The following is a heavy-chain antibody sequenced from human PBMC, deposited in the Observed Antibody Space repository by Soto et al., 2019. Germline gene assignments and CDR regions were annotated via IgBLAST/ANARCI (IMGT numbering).Heavy chain of an antibody. CDR1: GYTLTSYY. J-gene: IGHJ6*02. D-gene: IGHD2-2*01. Sequence: GASVKVSCKASGYTLTSYYLHWVRQAPGQGPEWMGIINPSGGITNDAQKFQDRATMTSDTSTSTVYMELSSLRSEDTAVYYCARGISTTRYYYYYGMDVWGQGTTVTVS. V-gene: IGHV1-46*01. CDR3: ARGISTTRYYYYYGMDV. CDR2: INPSGGIT.